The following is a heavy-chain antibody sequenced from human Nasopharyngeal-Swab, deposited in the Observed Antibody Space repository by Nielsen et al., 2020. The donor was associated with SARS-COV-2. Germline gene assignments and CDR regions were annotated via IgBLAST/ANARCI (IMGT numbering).Heavy chain of an antibody. D-gene: IGHD3-22*01. CDR1: GFNFNYYS. CDR3: ASAHRAYGDSGYYPLDY. V-gene: IGHV3-48*04. Sequence: GASLKISCAASGFNFNYYSMNWVRQAPGKGLEWVSYITSSSGIIYYADSVKGRFTISRDNAKNLLYLQMNSLRAEDTAVYYCASAHRAYGDSGYYPLDYWGKGTLVTVSS. J-gene: IGHJ4*02. CDR2: ITSSSGII.